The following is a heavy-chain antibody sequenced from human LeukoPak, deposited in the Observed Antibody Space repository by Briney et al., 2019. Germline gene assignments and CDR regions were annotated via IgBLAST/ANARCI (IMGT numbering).Heavy chain of an antibody. CDR1: GGSFSGFY. J-gene: IGHJ4*02. CDR2: INHSGTT. V-gene: IGHV4-34*01. Sequence: SETLSLTSAVSGGSFSGFYWSWIRQPPGGGLEWIADINHSGTTNYNPSLKSRVTISVDTSKNEFSLNLKSVPAADTAVYYCTRQYSSSYYSDYWGQGTLVTASS. CDR3: TRQYSSSYYSDY. D-gene: IGHD6-6*01.